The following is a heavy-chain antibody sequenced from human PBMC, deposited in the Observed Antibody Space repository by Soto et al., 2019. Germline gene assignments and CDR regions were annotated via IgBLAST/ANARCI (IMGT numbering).Heavy chain of an antibody. CDR3: ARDTGYSDAFDI. CDR2: IYTSGST. V-gene: IGHV4-4*07. D-gene: IGHD3-22*01. Sequence: SETLSLTCRVSGGAISSYYWSWIRQPAGKGLEWIGRIYTSGSTNYNPSLKSRVTMSVDTSKNQLSLKLSSVTAADTAVYYCARDTGYSDAFDIWGQGTMVTVSS. CDR1: GGAISSYY. J-gene: IGHJ3*02.